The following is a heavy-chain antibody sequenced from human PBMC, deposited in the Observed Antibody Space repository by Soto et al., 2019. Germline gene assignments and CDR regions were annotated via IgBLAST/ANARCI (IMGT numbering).Heavy chain of an antibody. D-gene: IGHD6-19*01. CDR1: GFTFSSYA. Sequence: GGSLRLSCAASGFTFSSYAMSWVRQAPGKGLEWVSAISGSGGSTYYADSVKGRFTISRDNSKNTLYLQMNSLRAEDTAVYYCAKDQGSGWYRGRSGWFDPWGQGTLVTVSS. V-gene: IGHV3-23*01. CDR2: ISGSGGST. CDR3: AKDQGSGWYRGRSGWFDP. J-gene: IGHJ5*02.